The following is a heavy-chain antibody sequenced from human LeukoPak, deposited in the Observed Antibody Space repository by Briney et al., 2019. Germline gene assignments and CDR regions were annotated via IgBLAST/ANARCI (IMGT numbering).Heavy chain of an antibody. CDR2: ISSSSTTI. CDR3: AKGGGSYFGYYYYYMDV. J-gene: IGHJ6*03. V-gene: IGHV3-48*01. Sequence: GGSLRLSCAASGFTFSSYSMMWVRQAPGKGLEWVSYISSSSTTIHYADSVKGRFAISRDNAKNSVYLQMNSLRAEDTAVYYCAKGGGSYFGYYYYYMDVWGKGATVTVSS. D-gene: IGHD1-26*01. CDR1: GFTFSSYS.